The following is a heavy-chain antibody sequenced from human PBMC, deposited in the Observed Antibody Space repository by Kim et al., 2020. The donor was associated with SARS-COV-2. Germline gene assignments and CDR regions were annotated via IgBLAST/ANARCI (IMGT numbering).Heavy chain of an antibody. J-gene: IGHJ6*02. V-gene: IGHV3-43*01. D-gene: IGHD3-16*01. CDR3: AKAGGSYYYYGMDV. Sequence: DCVKGRFNISRDNSKNSLYLQMNSLRTEDTALYYCAKAGGSYYYYGMDVWGQGTTVTVSS.